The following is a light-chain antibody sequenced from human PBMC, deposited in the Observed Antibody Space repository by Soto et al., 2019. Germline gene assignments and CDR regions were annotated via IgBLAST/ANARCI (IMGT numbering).Light chain of an antibody. CDR3: SSYTSSTTLYYV. CDR1: SSDVGGYNY. J-gene: IGLJ1*01. CDR2: DVS. Sequence: QSALTQPASVSGSPGQSITISCTGTSSDVGGYNYVSWYQQHPDKAPKLMIYDVSNRPSGVSNRFSGSKSGNTASLTISGLHAEDEADYCCSSYTSSTTLYYVFGTGTKVTVL. V-gene: IGLV2-14*01.